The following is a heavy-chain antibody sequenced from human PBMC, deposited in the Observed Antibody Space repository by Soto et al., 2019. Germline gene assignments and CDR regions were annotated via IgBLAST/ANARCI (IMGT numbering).Heavy chain of an antibody. V-gene: IGHV4-59*01. Sequence: SETLSLTCTVSGGSISSYYWSWIRQPPGKGLEWIGYIYYSGSTNYNPSLKSRVTISVDTSKNQFSLKLSSVTAADTAVYYCASRGDYYYGMDVWGQGTTVTVSS. CDR1: GGSISSYY. J-gene: IGHJ6*02. CDR2: IYYSGST. CDR3: ASRGDYYYGMDV. D-gene: IGHD3-10*01.